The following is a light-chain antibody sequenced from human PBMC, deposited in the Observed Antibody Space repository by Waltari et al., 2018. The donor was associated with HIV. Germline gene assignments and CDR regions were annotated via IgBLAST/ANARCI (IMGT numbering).Light chain of an antibody. V-gene: IGKV1-17*02. Sequence: DIQMPQSPSSLSASVGDRVTVTCRASQGVRNDLGWFQQKPGQAPQRLIYAASHLQSGVPSRFSGSGSETYFTLTITDLQPEDSATYFCLQHNSYPLITFGQGTRLEI. CDR3: LQHNSYPLIT. CDR1: QGVRND. J-gene: IGKJ5*01. CDR2: AAS.